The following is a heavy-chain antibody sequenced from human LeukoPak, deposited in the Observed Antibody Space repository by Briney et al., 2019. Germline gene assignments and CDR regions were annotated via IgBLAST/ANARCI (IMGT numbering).Heavy chain of an antibody. CDR1: GYIFTSYW. V-gene: IGHV5-51*01. CDR3: ARHCAGGSCADY. Sequence: GASLQISCKGSGYIFTSYWIGGVRQVPGKGLEWMGIIYPGDSDTRYSPSFQGQVTISADKSISTAYLQWSSLKASDTAMYYCARHCAGGSCADYWGQGTLVTVSS. J-gene: IGHJ4*02. D-gene: IGHD2-15*01. CDR2: IYPGDSDT.